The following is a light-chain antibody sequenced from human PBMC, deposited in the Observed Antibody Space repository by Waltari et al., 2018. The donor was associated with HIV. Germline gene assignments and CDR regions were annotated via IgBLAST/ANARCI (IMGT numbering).Light chain of an antibody. CDR2: AAT. V-gene: IGKV1-39*01. Sequence: DIQITQFPSSLSTSVGDRVVITCRTSQPIGTYLNWYKQIPGRGPKLLIYAATTLQSGVPSRFSASGSGTSFTLTISRLQPEDFATYYCQQTYSPPQYTFGQGTKLEI. CDR1: QPIGTY. CDR3: QQTYSPPQYT. J-gene: IGKJ2*01.